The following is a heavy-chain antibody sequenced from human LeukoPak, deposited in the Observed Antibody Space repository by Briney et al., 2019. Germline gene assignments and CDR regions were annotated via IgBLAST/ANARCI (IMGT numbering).Heavy chain of an antibody. CDR2: IYYIGTT. D-gene: IGHD3-10*01. Sequence: SETLSFTCTVSGDSISPYYWSWVRQPPGKRLEWIGYIYYIGTTKYNPSLKSRVTISLDTSKNQFSLKLNSVTAAGTALYYCARHYYGSGRFLEHWGQGTLVTVSS. V-gene: IGHV4-59*08. J-gene: IGHJ4*02. CDR3: ARHYYGSGRFLEH. CDR1: GDSISPYY.